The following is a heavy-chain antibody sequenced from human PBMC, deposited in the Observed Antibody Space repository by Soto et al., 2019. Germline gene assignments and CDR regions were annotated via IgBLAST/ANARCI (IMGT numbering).Heavy chain of an antibody. J-gene: IGHJ4*02. V-gene: IGHV4-28*01. CDR1: GYSISSSNW. CDR2: IYYSGTT. D-gene: IGHD1-26*01. CDR3: ARREIQGPIDY. Sequence: SETLSLTCAVSGYSISSSNWWGWIRQPPGKGLEWIGYIYYSGTTYYNPYLKSRVTMSVDTSKNQFYLKLTSVTAVDTAVYYCARREIQGPIDYWGQGTLVTVS.